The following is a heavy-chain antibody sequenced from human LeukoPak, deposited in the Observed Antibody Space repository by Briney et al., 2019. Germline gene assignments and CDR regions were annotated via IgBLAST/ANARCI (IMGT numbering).Heavy chain of an antibody. CDR1: GYTFTSYG. CDR2: ISAYNGNT. V-gene: IGHV1-18*01. D-gene: IGHD3-3*01. J-gene: IGHJ5*02. Sequence: ASVKVSCKASGYTFTSYGISWVRQAPGQGLEWMGWISAYNGNTNYAQKLQGRVTMTTDTSTSTAYMELRSLRSDDTAVYYCARDRYDFWSGYYRFGADGWFXXWGRGTLVTV. CDR3: ARDRYDFWSGYYRFGADGWFXX.